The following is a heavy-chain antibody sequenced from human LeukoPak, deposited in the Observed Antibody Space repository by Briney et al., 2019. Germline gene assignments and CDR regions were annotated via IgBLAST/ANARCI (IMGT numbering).Heavy chain of an antibody. Sequence: GASVKVSCKASGYTLTGYYMHWVRQAPGQGLEWMGWINPNSGGTNYAQKFQGRVTMTRDTSISTAYMELSRLRSDDTAVYYCARDSHYYYYMDVWGKGTTVTVSS. J-gene: IGHJ6*03. CDR1: GYTLTGYY. V-gene: IGHV1-2*02. CDR3: ARDSHYYYYMDV. CDR2: INPNSGGT.